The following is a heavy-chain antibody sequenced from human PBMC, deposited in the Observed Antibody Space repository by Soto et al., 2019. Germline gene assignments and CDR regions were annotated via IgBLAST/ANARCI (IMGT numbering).Heavy chain of an antibody. V-gene: IGHV1-8*01. CDR1: GYTFTSYD. Sequence: QVQLVQSGAEVQKPGASVKVSCKASGYTFTSYDINWVRQATGQGLEWMGWMNPNSGNTGYAQKFQGRVTMTRNTSISTAYRELSSLRSEDTAVYYCARGNDWLGALDYWGQGTLVTVSS. D-gene: IGHD6-19*01. J-gene: IGHJ4*02. CDR2: MNPNSGNT. CDR3: ARGNDWLGALDY.